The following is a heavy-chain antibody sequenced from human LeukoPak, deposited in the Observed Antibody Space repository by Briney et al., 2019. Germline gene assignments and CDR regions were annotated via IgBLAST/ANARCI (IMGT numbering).Heavy chain of an antibody. Sequence: GGSLRLSCAASGFTFSSYPMHWVRQVPGKGLEWLVVISTDGHDNHYADSVKGRFTISRDNSKNMVYLQMNSLRADDTALYFCAAHPSRIKWGFLKFWGQGVLVTASS. CDR2: ISTDGHDN. J-gene: IGHJ4*02. CDR1: GFTFSSYP. V-gene: IGHV3-30*04. CDR3: AAHPSRIKWGFLKF. D-gene: IGHD7-27*01.